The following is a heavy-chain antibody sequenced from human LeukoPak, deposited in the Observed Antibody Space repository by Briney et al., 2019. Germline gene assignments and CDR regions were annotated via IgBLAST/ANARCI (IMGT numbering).Heavy chain of an antibody. CDR1: GYTFTSYG. CDR3: AGGDSPATIFGVVIPPGFDY. D-gene: IGHD3-3*01. CDR2: IIPIFGTA. J-gene: IGHJ4*02. V-gene: IGHV1-69*13. Sequence: ASVKVSCKASGYTFTSYGISWVRQAPGQGLEWMGGIIPIFGTANYAQKFQGRVTITADESTSTAYMELSSLRSEDTAVYYCAGGDSPATIFGVVIPPGFDYWGQGTLVTVSS.